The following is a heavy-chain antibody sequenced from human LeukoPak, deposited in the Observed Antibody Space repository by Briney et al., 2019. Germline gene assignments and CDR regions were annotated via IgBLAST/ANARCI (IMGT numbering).Heavy chain of an antibody. V-gene: IGHV1-46*01. CDR1: GYTFSTYY. D-gene: IGHD3-22*01. J-gene: IGHJ4*02. Sequence: ASVKVSCKASGYTFSTYYMHWVRQAPGQGLEWMGIINPSGGATTYAQKFQGRVTMTRGISTSTVYMELSSLRSADTAVYYCAREDRPYYYDSSGFYPIDCWGQGTLVTVSS. CDR3: AREDRPYYYDSSGFYPIDC. CDR2: INPSGGAT.